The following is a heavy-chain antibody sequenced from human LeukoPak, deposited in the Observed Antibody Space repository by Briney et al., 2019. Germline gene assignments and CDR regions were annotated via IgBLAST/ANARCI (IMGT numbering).Heavy chain of an antibody. V-gene: IGHV3-7*01. CDR2: IKKEDGSEK. Sequence: GGSLRLSGAASGFTSSNYWMSWVRKAPGRGLEWVANIKKEDGSEKYYVDSVKGRFTISRDNAKNSLYLQMNSLRAEDTAVYFCARGGGNFDYWGQGTLVTVSS. CDR1: GFTSSNYW. CDR3: ARGGGNFDY. J-gene: IGHJ4*02.